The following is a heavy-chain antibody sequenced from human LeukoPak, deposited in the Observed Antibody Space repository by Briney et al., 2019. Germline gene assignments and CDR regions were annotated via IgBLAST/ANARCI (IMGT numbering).Heavy chain of an antibody. J-gene: IGHJ4*02. CDR1: GGSISYYY. CDR3: ARHLYTGYDY. D-gene: IGHD5-12*01. CDR2: IYYSGST. Sequence: PSETLSLTCTVSGGSISYYYWSWIRQPPGKGLEWIGSIYYSGSTNYNPSLQSRVTISVETSKSQVSLKLSSVTAADTAVYYCARHLYTGYDYWGQGILVTVSS. V-gene: IGHV4-59*01.